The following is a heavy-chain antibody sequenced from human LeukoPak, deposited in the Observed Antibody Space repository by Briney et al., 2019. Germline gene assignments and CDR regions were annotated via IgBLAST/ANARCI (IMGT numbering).Heavy chain of an antibody. D-gene: IGHD6-13*01. V-gene: IGHV3-7*03. CDR3: ARSLPYGTTWYGRSDF. CDR2: TRQDGDTK. J-gene: IGHJ4*02. Sequence: QSGGSLRLSCAASGFPFNAYWMTWVRQAPGKGLEWVANTRQDGDTKYYVDSVKGRFTISRDNAMNSLYLQMNSLRAEDTAIYYCARSLPYGTTWYGRSDFWGQGTLVTVSS. CDR1: GFPFNAYW.